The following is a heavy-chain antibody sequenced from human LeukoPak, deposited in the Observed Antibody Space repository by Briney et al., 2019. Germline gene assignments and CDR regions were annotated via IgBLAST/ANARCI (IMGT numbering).Heavy chain of an antibody. D-gene: IGHD4-17*01. Sequence: ASVKVSCKASGGTLINYAISWVRQAPGQGLEWMGGIIPIFGTANYAQKFQGRVTITADESTSTAYMELSSLRSEDTAVYYCARLPPLGDNTLFDYWGQGTLVTVSS. V-gene: IGHV1-69*13. CDR3: ARLPPLGDNTLFDY. CDR2: IIPIFGTA. CDR1: GGTLINYA. J-gene: IGHJ4*02.